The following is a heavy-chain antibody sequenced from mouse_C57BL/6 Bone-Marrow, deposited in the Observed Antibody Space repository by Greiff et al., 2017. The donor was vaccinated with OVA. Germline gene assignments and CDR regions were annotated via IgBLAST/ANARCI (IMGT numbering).Heavy chain of an antibody. Sequence: EVQVVESGGGLVQPKGSLKLSCAASGFSFNTYAMNWVRQAPGKGLEWVARIRSKSNNYATYYADSVKDRFTISRDDSESMLYLQMNNLKTEDTAMYYCVRHDVYWYFDVWGTGTTVIVSS. CDR3: VRHDVYWYFDV. V-gene: IGHV10-1*01. CDR2: IRSKSNNYAT. D-gene: IGHD2-3*01. CDR1: GFSFNTYA. J-gene: IGHJ1*03.